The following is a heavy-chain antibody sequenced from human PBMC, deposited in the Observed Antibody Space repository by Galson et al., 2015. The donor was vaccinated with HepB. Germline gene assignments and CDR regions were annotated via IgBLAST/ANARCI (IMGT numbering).Heavy chain of an antibody. CDR3: ARHYFIAARTHWYFDL. D-gene: IGHD6-6*01. J-gene: IGHJ2*01. V-gene: IGHV5-10-1*01. CDR2: IDPSDSYT. Sequence: QSGAEVKKPGESLRISCKGSGYSFTSYWISWVRQMPGKGLEWMGRIDPSDSYTNYSPSFQGHVTISADKSISTAYLQWSSLKASDTAMYYCARHYFIAARTHWYFDLWGRGTLVTVSS. CDR1: GYSFTSYW.